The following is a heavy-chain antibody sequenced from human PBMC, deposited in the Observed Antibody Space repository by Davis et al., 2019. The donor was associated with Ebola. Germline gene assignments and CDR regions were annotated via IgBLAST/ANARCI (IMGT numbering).Heavy chain of an antibody. CDR1: GFTFSSYW. CDR3: ARDGSSLTTEPGMNDY. CDR2: INSDGSGT. V-gene: IGHV3-74*01. J-gene: IGHJ4*02. D-gene: IGHD1-14*01. Sequence: GESLKISCAASGFTFSSYWMHWVRQAPGMGLVWVSRINSDGSGTSYADSVKGRFTISRDNAKNTLYLQMNSLRAEDTAVYYCARDGSSLTTEPGMNDYWGQGTLVTVSS.